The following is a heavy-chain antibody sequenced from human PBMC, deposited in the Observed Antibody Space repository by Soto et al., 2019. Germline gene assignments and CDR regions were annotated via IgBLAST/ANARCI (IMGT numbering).Heavy chain of an antibody. V-gene: IGHV1-18*04. Sequence: ASVKVSCKASGYTFTSYGISWVRQAPGQGLEWMGWISAYNGNTNYAQKLQGRVTMTTDTSTSTAYMELRSLRSDDTAVYYCARDIVVVITMAYYYYYGMDVWGEGATVPVYS. D-gene: IGHD3-22*01. CDR3: ARDIVVVITMAYYYYYGMDV. CDR2: ISAYNGNT. CDR1: GYTFTSYG. J-gene: IGHJ6*04.